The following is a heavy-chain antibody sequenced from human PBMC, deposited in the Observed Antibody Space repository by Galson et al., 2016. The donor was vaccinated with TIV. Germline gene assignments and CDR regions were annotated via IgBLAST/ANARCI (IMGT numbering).Heavy chain of an antibody. Sequence: SLRLSCAVSGFTFSNYHMDWVRQAPGKGLEWISFITYTSDTRYYADSVKGRFSISRDNAKNLLYLEMNSLRAKDTAVYYCARPGNFDGDRRGAFDLWGQGTMVTVSA. V-gene: IGHV3-48*04. D-gene: IGHD2-21*02. CDR2: ITYTSDTR. CDR1: GFTFSNYH. J-gene: IGHJ3*01. CDR3: ARPGNFDGDRRGAFDL.